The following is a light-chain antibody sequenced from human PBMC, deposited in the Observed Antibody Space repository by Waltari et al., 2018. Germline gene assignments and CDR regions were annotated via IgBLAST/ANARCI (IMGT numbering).Light chain of an antibody. CDR1: QSGGRT. Sequence: EIVLTQSPVILPLSPVERATLSCRASQSGGRTLAWYQQKRGQAPRLILYGASTRATGIPDRFSGSGSGTDFSLTISRLEPEDFAVYYCQHYVRLPATFGQGTKVEIK. J-gene: IGKJ1*01. V-gene: IGKV3-20*01. CDR2: GAS. CDR3: QHYVRLPAT.